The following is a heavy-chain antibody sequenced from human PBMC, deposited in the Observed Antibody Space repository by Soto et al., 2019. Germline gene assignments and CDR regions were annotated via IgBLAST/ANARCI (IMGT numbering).Heavy chain of an antibody. J-gene: IGHJ4*02. V-gene: IGHV2-5*02. Sequence: ESGPTREPTQTLTLTCTFSGFSLSTTGVGVGWIRQPPGKALEWLALIYWDDAKRYSPSLKSRLTITKDTFKNQVVLTMTNMDPVDTATYYCAHSPSWSKDFDYWGQGTLVTVSS. CDR3: AHSPSWSKDFDY. CDR2: IYWDDAK. D-gene: IGHD3-10*01. CDR1: GFSLSTTGVG.